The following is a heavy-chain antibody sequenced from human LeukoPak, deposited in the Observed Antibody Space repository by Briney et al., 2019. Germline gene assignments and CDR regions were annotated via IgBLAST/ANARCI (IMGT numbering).Heavy chain of an antibody. CDR3: ARGVHPRGSGSYYNTHNNWFDP. CDR1: GYTFTSYA. J-gene: IGHJ5*02. V-gene: IGHV1-69*13. CDR2: IIPIFGTA. Sequence: GASVKVSCKASGYTFTSYAMHWVRQAPGQGLEWMGGIIPIFGTANYAQKFQGRVTITADESTSTAYMELSSLRSEDTAVYYCARGVHPRGSGSYYNTHNNWFDPWGQGTLVTVSS. D-gene: IGHD3-10*01.